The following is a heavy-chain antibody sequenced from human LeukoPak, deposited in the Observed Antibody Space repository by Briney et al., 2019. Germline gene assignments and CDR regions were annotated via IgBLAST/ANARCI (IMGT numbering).Heavy chain of an antibody. D-gene: IGHD3-10*01. Sequence: GMSLRLSSAASGVTLSPYAMHWVRQAPGKGLDWVAVISYEGGTQHYADSVKGRFIISSDNPRNTLYLQMNILRTEDTAVYYCAKEGTPQVSTWYDLWGQGTQVIVSS. V-gene: IGHV3-30*18. J-gene: IGHJ5*02. CDR3: AKEGTPQVSTWYDL. CDR2: ISYEGGTQ. CDR1: GVTLSPYA.